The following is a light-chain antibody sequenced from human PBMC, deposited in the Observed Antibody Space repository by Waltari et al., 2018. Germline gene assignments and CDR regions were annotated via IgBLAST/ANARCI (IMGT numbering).Light chain of an antibody. CDR2: GAS. J-gene: IGKJ1*01. CDR1: QSVSRF. Sequence: EIVLPQSPATLSLSPGERGTLSCRASQSVSRFLAWYQQKPGQAPRLLIYGASTRATGIPDRFSGSGSGTDFSLTISRLEPEDFAVYYCQKYDRLPATFGQGTKVEIK. V-gene: IGKV3-20*01. CDR3: QKYDRLPAT.